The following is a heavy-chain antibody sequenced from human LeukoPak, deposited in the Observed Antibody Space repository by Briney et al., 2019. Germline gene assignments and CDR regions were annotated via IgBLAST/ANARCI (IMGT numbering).Heavy chain of an antibody. CDR1: GGSIRSYF. CDR2: MYYTGTT. CDR3: ARESFLTLDYGMDV. J-gene: IGHJ6*02. Sequence: SETLSLTCTVSGGSIRSYFWSWIRQPPGKGLEWIGYMYYTGTTNYNPSLKSRVTMSVDTSKNQFSLKLSAVTAADTAVYYCARESFLTLDYGMDVWGQGTTVIVSS. V-gene: IGHV4-59*01. D-gene: IGHD4-23*01.